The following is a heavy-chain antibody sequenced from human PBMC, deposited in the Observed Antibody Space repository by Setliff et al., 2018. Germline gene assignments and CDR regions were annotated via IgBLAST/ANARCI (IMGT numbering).Heavy chain of an antibody. CDR2: IYYAGST. CDR3: ARADSNTYYYYYYMNV. J-gene: IGHJ6*03. D-gene: IGHD4-4*01. CDR1: GGSISSYY. V-gene: IGHV4-59*08. Sequence: PSETLSLTCTVSGGSISSYYWSWIRQPPGKGLEWIGCIYYAGSTNYNPSLKSRVTISVDTSKNQFSLKLSSVTAADTAVYYCARADSNTYYYYYYMNVWGQGTTVTVSS.